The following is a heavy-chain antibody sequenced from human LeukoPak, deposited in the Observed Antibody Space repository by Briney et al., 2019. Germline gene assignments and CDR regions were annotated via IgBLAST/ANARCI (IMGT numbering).Heavy chain of an antibody. J-gene: IGHJ4*02. CDR1: GGSFSGYY. D-gene: IGHD3-22*01. CDR3: ARGNYYDSSGYRYFDY. V-gene: IGHV4-34*01. CDR2: INHSGST. Sequence: SETLSLTCAVYGGSFSGYYWSWIRQPPGKGLEWIGEINHSGSTNYNPSLKSRFTISVDTSKNQYSLKLSSVAAADTALYYCARGNYYDSSGYRYFDYWGQGTLVTVSS.